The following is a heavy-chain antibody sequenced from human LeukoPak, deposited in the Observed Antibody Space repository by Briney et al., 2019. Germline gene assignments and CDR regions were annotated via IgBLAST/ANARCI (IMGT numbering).Heavy chain of an antibody. D-gene: IGHD3-10*01. CDR1: GFTFSSYG. CDR2: ISYDGSNK. J-gene: IGHJ6*02. Sequence: PGGSLRLSCAASGFTFSSYGMHWVRQAPGKGLEWVAVISYDGSNKYYADSVKGRFTISRDNSKNTLYLQMNSLRAEDTAVYYCASKRITMVRGVIRYYYGMDVWGQGITVTVSS. CDR3: ASKRITMVRGVIRYYYGMDV. V-gene: IGHV3-30*03.